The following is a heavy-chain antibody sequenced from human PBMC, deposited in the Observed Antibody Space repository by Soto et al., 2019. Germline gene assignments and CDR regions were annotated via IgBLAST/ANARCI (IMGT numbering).Heavy chain of an antibody. CDR3: ARYCSSSSCYRKGMDV. V-gene: IGHV4-31*03. CDR1: GASLTRDNYY. CDR2: IYATGST. D-gene: IGHD2-2*01. J-gene: IGHJ6*02. Sequence: QVQLQESGPGLVMPSQTVSLTCTVSGASLTRDNYYWTWLRQRPGKGLEWIGYIYATGSTHYSPSIESRFTMSVDTSKSQFSLKVTFVSVADTAVYYCARYCSSSSCYRKGMDVWGQGTTVTVSS.